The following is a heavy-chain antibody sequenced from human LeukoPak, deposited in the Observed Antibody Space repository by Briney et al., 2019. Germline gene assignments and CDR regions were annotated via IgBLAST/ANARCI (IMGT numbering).Heavy chain of an antibody. CDR1: GGSIHSSSYY. Sequence: SETLSLTCTVSGGSIHSSSYYWVWIRQHPGKGLEWIGYIFYSGSTYYNPSLKSRVTISVDTSKNQFSLKLSSVTAADTAVYYCARVPTTITDYGMDVWGQGTTVTVSS. J-gene: IGHJ6*02. CDR3: ARVPTTITDYGMDV. CDR2: IFYSGST. V-gene: IGHV4-31*03. D-gene: IGHD5-12*01.